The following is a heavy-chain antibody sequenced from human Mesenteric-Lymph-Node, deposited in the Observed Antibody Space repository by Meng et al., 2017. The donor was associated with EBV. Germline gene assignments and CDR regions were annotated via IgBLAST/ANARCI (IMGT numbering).Heavy chain of an antibody. CDR2: IYSYDDK. CDR1: GFALSTSGVG. D-gene: IGHD1-1*01. Sequence: QIPLKHSGPPLVKPTQAPTLACTFSGFALSTSGVGVGWIRQPPEKAMEWLALIYSYDDKRYNPSLKSRLTITKDTSKNQVVLTMTNIDPVDTTTYYCAHRLEAFDHWGQGTLVTVSS. CDR3: AHRLEAFDH. V-gene: IGHV2-5*01. J-gene: IGHJ4*02.